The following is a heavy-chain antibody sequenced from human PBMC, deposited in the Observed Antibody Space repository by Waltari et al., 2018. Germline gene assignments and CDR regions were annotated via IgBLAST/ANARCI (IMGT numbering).Heavy chain of an antibody. J-gene: IGHJ4*02. CDR2: TNHSGAA. CDR3: ARGPDRAKAGID. D-gene: IGHD5-18*01. Sequence: QVQLQQWGAGLLKPSETLSLTCAVYGGSFSGNYWNWIRQPPGKGLEWIGETNHSGAATYNPSLKSRVTISIDTSKNQFSLKLNSVTAADTAVYYCARGPDRAKAGIDWGQGTLVTVSS. CDR1: GGSFSGNY. V-gene: IGHV4-34*01.